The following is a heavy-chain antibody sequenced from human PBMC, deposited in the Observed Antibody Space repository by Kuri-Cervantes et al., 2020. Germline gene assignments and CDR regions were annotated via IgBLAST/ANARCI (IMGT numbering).Heavy chain of an antibody. D-gene: IGHD6-13*01. CDR1: GFTFSSYD. CDR3: TRGGSSSPLTAFNM. J-gene: IGHJ3*02. CDR2: IGTAGDT. Sequence: GGSLRLSCAASGFTFSSYDMHWVRQATGKGLEWVSAIGTAGDTYYPGSVKGRFTISRDNAKNTLYLQMNSLRAEDTAVYYCTRGGSSSPLTAFNMWGQGTMVTVSS. V-gene: IGHV3-13*01.